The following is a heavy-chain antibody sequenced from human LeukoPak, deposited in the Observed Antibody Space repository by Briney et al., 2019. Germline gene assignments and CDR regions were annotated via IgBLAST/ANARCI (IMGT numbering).Heavy chain of an antibody. CDR1: GGSISSGDYY. Sequence: SETLSLTCTVSGGSISSGDYYWSWIRQPPGKGLEWIGYIYYSGSTYYNPSLKSRVTISVDTSKNQFPLKLGSVTAADTAVYYCAREGVIRGGFDYWGQGTLVTVSS. CDR3: AREGVIRGGFDY. CDR2: IYYSGST. D-gene: IGHD3-10*01. J-gene: IGHJ4*02. V-gene: IGHV4-30-4*01.